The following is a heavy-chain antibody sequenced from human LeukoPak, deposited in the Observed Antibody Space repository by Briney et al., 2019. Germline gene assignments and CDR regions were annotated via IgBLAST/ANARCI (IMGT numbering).Heavy chain of an antibody. CDR2: IKQDGSEN. CDR3: AKLMLSLGDSESYYRAFDI. Sequence: WGTLRLSCTASGFTFSNYWMAWVRQGPGRGLEWVANIKQDGSENYYVDSVKGRFIISRDNAKNSLYLQLNTLRVEVTALYYCAKLMLSLGDSESYYRAFDIWGQGTMVSVSS. D-gene: IGHD1-26*01. CDR1: GFTFSNYW. V-gene: IGHV3-7*01. J-gene: IGHJ3*02.